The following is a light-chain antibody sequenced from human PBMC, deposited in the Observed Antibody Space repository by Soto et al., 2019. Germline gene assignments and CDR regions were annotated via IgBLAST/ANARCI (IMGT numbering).Light chain of an antibody. CDR2: GAS. Sequence: EIVLTQSPGTLSLSPGERATLFCRASQSVSSSYLAWYQQKPGQAPRLLIYGASSRATGIPDRFSGSGSGTDFTLTISRLEPEDFAVYYCQQHGSSPPITFGQGTRLENK. CDR1: QSVSSSY. J-gene: IGKJ5*01. V-gene: IGKV3-20*01. CDR3: QQHGSSPPIT.